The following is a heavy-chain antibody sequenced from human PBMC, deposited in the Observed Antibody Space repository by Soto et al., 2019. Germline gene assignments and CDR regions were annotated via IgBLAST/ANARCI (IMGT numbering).Heavy chain of an antibody. CDR1: GASVSTGAYY. CDR2: TYESGYT. CDR3: VRALRHTAMVYPWFDH. V-gene: IGHV4-31*03. J-gene: IGHJ5*02. D-gene: IGHD5-18*01. Sequence: SETLSLTCTVSGASVSTGAYYWGWVRQRPGKGLEWVGYTYESGYTYYNTSLKSRLTISLDRSNNQFSLGLTSVTAADTAVYYCVRALRHTAMVYPWFDHWGQGTLVTVS.